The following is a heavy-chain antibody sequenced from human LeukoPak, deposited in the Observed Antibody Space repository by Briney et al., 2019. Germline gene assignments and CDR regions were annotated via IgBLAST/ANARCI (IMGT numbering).Heavy chain of an antibody. V-gene: IGHV4-4*07. CDR2: IDTSGST. CDR1: GGTISSYY. D-gene: IGHD3-16*01. Sequence: SETLSLTCTVSGGTISSYYWAWIRQPAGKGLEWIGRIDTSGSTKFNPSLKSRVSMSTDTSKNQLSLKLTPVTAADTAVYYCVAYSDSWFEHWGQGALVTVSS. J-gene: IGHJ5*02. CDR3: VAYSDSWFEH.